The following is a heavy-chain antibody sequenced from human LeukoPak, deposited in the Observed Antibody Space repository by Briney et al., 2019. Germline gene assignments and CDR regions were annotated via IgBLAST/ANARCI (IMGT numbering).Heavy chain of an antibody. Sequence: GGSLRLSCAASGFTFSSYAMSWVRQAPGKGLEWVSAISGSGGSTYYADSVKGRFTISRDNSKNTLYLQMNSLRAEDTAIYFCAKLGSSLGFDYWGQGTLVTVSS. CDR1: GFTFSSYA. J-gene: IGHJ4*02. CDR3: AKLGSSLGFDY. D-gene: IGHD1-26*01. V-gene: IGHV3-23*01. CDR2: ISGSGGST.